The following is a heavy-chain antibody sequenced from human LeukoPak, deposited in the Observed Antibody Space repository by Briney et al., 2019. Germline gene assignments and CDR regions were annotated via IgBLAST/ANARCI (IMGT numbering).Heavy chain of an antibody. CDR1: GGSISSSSYY. V-gene: IGHV4-39*07. J-gene: IGHJ4*02. CDR3: ARGRQQMVLGTDY. Sequence: SETLSLTCTVSGGSISSSSYYWGWIRQPPGKGLEWIGSIYYSGSTYYNPSLRSRVTMSVDTSKNQFSLKLGSVTAADTAMYYCARGRQQMVLGTDYWGQGTLVTVSS. D-gene: IGHD6-13*01. CDR2: IYYSGST.